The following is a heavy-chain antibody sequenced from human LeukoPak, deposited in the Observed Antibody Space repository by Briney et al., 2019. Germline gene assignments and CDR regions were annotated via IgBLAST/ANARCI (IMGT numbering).Heavy chain of an antibody. CDR3: ARDFWSGYSGWFDP. V-gene: IGHV3-30*02. J-gene: IGHJ5*02. CDR2: IRYDGSNK. CDR1: GFTFSSYG. Sequence: PGGSLRLSCAASGFTFSSYGMHWVRQAPGKGLEWVAFIRYDGSNKYYADSVKGRFTISRDNSKNTLYLQMNSLRAEDTAVYYCARDFWSGYSGWFDPWGQGTLVTVSS. D-gene: IGHD3-3*01.